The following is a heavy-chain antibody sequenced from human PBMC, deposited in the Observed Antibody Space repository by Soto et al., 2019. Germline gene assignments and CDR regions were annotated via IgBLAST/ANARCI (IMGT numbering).Heavy chain of an antibody. V-gene: IGHV4-34*01. J-gene: IGHJ6*02. D-gene: IGHD3-16*01. Sequence: QVQLQQWGAGLSKPSETLSLTCAVYGGSFRGYYWSWIRQPPGKGLEWIGEIDHRGSTNYNPSLKSRVTISVDTSKNQFSLKLSSVTAADTAVYYCARDKTEVTTFVYYYYGMDVWGQGTTVTVSS. CDR2: IDHRGST. CDR3: ARDKTEVTTFVYYYYGMDV. CDR1: GGSFRGYY.